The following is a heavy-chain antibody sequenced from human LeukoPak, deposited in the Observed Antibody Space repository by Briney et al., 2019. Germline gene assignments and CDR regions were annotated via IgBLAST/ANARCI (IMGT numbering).Heavy chain of an antibody. Sequence: SETLSLTCTVSGRSISRYYWSWIRQPAGKGLEWIGRIYTSGSTNYNPSLKSRVTMSVDTSKNQFSLKLSSVTAADTAVYYCARAPYCSGGSCYPFDYWGQGTLVTVSS. CDR1: GRSISRYY. CDR3: ARAPYCSGGSCYPFDY. J-gene: IGHJ4*02. D-gene: IGHD2-15*01. V-gene: IGHV4-4*07. CDR2: IYTSGST.